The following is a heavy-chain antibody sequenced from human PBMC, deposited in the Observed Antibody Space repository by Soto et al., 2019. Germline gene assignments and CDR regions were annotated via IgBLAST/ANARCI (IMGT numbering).Heavy chain of an antibody. D-gene: IGHD2-15*01. CDR1: GYTFTGYY. Sequence: ASVKVSCKASGYTFTGYYMHWVRQAPGQGLEWMGWINPNSGGTNYAQKFQGRVTMTRDTSISTAYMELSRLRSDDTAVYYCARSYCSGGSCRAFDPWGQGTLVTVS. V-gene: IGHV1-2*02. CDR3: ARSYCSGGSCRAFDP. CDR2: INPNSGGT. J-gene: IGHJ5*02.